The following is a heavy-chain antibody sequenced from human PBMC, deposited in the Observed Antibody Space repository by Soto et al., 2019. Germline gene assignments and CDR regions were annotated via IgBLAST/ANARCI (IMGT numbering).Heavy chain of an antibody. CDR2: IYPGDSDT. CDR3: ARQAAAGKYYYAMDV. Sequence: HGESLKISCKCSGYSFITYRIVWVRQMTGKGLEGMVIIYPGDSDTRYSPSFQGQVTISADKSINTTYLQWSSLKASDTAIYYCARQAAAGKYYYAMDVWGQGTTVTVSS. J-gene: IGHJ6*02. D-gene: IGHD6-13*01. V-gene: IGHV5-51*01. CDR1: GYSFITYR.